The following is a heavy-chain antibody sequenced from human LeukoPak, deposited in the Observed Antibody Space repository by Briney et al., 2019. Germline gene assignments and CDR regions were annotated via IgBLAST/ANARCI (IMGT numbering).Heavy chain of an antibody. CDR2: ISAYNGDT. CDR1: GYTFTNYG. D-gene: IGHD2-15*01. Sequence: ASVKVSCRASGYTFTNYGISWVRQAPGQGLEWMGWISAYNGDTNYAQKFQGRVTMTTDTSTSTVYMELRSLRSDDTAVYYCARELDCSGGNCHDAFDIWGQGTRVTVSS. V-gene: IGHV1-18*01. CDR3: ARELDCSGGNCHDAFDI. J-gene: IGHJ3*02.